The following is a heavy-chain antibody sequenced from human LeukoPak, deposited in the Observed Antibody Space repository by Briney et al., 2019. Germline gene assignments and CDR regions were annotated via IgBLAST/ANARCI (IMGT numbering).Heavy chain of an antibody. V-gene: IGHV1-2*02. J-gene: IGHJ6*02. CDR2: INPNSGGT. CDR1: GYTFTGYY. CDR3: ARELALDTAMVTGDYYGMDV. Sequence: ASVTVSCKASGYTFTGYYMHWVRQAPGQGLEWMGWINPNSGGTNYAQKFQGRVTMTRDTSISTAYMELSRLRSDDTAVYYCARELALDTAMVTGDYYGMDVWGQGTTVTVSS. D-gene: IGHD5-18*01.